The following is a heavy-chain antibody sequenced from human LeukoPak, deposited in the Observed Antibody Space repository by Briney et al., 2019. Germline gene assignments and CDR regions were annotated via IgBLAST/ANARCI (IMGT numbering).Heavy chain of an antibody. D-gene: IGHD5-18*01. Sequence: ASVKLSCKASVDTLSSYAISWVRQATGQGLEWMGGIIPIFGTANYAQKFKGRVTITTDASTSTAYMELSSLRSEDPAVYDCARQNLGDTAMAKGYYYYMDVGGKGTTVTASS. CDR3: ARQNLGDTAMAKGYYYYMDV. V-gene: IGHV1-69*05. CDR2: IIPIFGTA. J-gene: IGHJ6*03. CDR1: VDTLSSYA.